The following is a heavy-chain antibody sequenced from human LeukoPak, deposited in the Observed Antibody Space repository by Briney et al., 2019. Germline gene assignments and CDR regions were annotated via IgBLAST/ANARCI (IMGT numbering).Heavy chain of an antibody. CDR1: GFTFSSYG. CDR2: ISRSSNYI. CDR3: ARLITSPYYFDY. D-gene: IGHD3-3*01. V-gene: IGHV3-21*03. Sequence: GGSLRLSCAASGFTFSSYGMSWVRQAPGKGLEWVSSISRSSNYIYYADSVKGRFTISRDNAKNSLYLQMNSLRAEDSAVYYCARLITSPYYFDYWGQGTLVTVSS. J-gene: IGHJ4*02.